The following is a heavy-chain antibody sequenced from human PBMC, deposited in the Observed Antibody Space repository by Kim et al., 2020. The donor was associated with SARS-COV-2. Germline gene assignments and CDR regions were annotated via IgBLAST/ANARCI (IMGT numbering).Heavy chain of an antibody. CDR3: ARISSSWTSYYYYGMDV. J-gene: IGHJ6*02. CDR2: ISSSGSTI. Sequence: GGSLRLSCAASGFTFSSYEMNWVRQAPGKGLEWVSYISSSGSTIYYADSVKGRFTISRDNAKNSLYLQMNSLRAEDTAVYYCARISSSWTSYYYYGMDVWGQGTTVTVSS. CDR1: GFTFSSYE. V-gene: IGHV3-48*03. D-gene: IGHD6-13*01.